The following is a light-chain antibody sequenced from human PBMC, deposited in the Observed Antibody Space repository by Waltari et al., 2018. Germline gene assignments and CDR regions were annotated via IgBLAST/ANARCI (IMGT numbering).Light chain of an antibody. V-gene: IGLV3-19*01. CDR2: DKN. CDR3: HSRDASGVGGS. CDR1: SLRRYY. Sequence: SSELTQDPAVSVAMGQTVRITCQGDSLRRYYASGYQQRPGQAPILVMYDKNNRHSGVPDRFSGSSSDNTASLTITGAQAEDEASYYCHSRDASGVGGSFGGGTKLTVL. J-gene: IGLJ2*01.